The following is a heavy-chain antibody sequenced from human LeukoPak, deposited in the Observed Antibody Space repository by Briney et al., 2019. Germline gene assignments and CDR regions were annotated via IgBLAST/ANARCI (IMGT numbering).Heavy chain of an antibody. J-gene: IGHJ4*02. D-gene: IGHD4-17*01. V-gene: IGHV4-59*01. CDR1: GGSISSYY. CDR2: INYSGST. Sequence: SETLSLTCTVSGGSISSYYWSWIRQPPGKGLEWIGYINYSGSTNYNPSLKSRVTISVDTSKNQFSLKLSSVTAADTAVYYCARGGMTTQPFDYWGQGTLVTVSS. CDR3: ARGGMTTQPFDY.